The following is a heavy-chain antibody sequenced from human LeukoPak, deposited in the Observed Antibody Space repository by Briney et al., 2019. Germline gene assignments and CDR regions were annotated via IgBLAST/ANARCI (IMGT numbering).Heavy chain of an antibody. CDR2: IFHSGST. Sequence: SETLSLTCTVSSDSIFTSNWWSWVRQPPGKGLEWIGQIFHSGSTSYGPSLKSRVTISMDKSKNQISPRLTSVTAADTAVYYCARSPTKRVPEDYWGQGTLVTVSS. CDR3: ARSPTKRVPEDY. V-gene: IGHV4-4*02. D-gene: IGHD2-2*01. CDR1: SDSIFTSNW. J-gene: IGHJ4*02.